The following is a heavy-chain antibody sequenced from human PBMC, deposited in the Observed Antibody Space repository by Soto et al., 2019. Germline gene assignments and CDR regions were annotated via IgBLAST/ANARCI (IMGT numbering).Heavy chain of an antibody. Sequence: PSETLSLTCAVYGGSFSGYYWSWIRQPPGKGLEWIGEINHSGSTNYNPSLKSRVTISVDTSKNQFSLKLSSVTAADTAVYYCARGLVTMVPGVIITGYYYYYMDVWGKGTTVTVSS. J-gene: IGHJ6*03. V-gene: IGHV4-34*01. CDR2: INHSGST. CDR1: GGSFSGYY. D-gene: IGHD3-10*01. CDR3: ARGLVTMVPGVIITGYYYYYMDV.